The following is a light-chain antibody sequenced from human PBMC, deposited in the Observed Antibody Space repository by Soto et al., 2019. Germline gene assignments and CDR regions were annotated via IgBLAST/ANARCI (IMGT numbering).Light chain of an antibody. Sequence: DIQMTQSPSTLSASVVDRVTITCRASESISRWLAWYQQKPGKAPKLLIHRASTLETGVPSRISGSGSGTDFTLTISNLQPDDFATYYCQQYKSYSPYTFGQGTKVDI. V-gene: IGKV1-5*03. CDR3: QQYKSYSPYT. CDR2: RAS. J-gene: IGKJ2*01. CDR1: ESISRW.